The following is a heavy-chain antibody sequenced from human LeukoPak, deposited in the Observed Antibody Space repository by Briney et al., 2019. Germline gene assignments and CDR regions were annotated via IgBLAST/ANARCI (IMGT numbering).Heavy chain of an antibody. D-gene: IGHD6-13*01. J-gene: IGHJ4*02. V-gene: IGHV3-30-3*01. CDR3: ARGGIAAPYYFDY. CDR2: ISYDGSNK. Sequence: GGSLRLSCAASGFTFSSYAMSWVRQAPGKGLEWVAVISYDGSNKYYADSVKGRFTISRDNSKNTLYLQMNSLRAEDTAVYYCARGGIAAPYYFDYWGQGTLVTVSS. CDR1: GFTFSSYA.